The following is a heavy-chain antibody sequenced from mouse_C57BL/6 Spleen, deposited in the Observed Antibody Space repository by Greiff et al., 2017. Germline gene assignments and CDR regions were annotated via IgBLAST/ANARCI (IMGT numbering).Heavy chain of an antibody. Sequence: VQLVESGPGLVAPSQSLSITCTVSGFSLTSYAISWVRQPPGKGLEWLGVIWTGGGTNYNSALKSRLSISKDNSKSQVFLKMNSLQTDDTARYDCARTNSSYYYGSSPSAMDYWGQGTSVTVSS. CDR1: GFSLTSYA. CDR3: ARTNSSYYYGSSPSAMDY. J-gene: IGHJ4*01. D-gene: IGHD1-1*01. CDR2: IWTGGGT. V-gene: IGHV2-9-1*01.